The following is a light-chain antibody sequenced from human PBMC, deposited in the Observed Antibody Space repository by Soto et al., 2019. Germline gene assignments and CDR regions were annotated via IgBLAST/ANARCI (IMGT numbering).Light chain of an antibody. V-gene: IGKV1-12*01. Sequence: IEMTQSPSSVSASVGDRVTITCRARQDIRSRLAWYQHKPGKAPNLLIYSATTLQSGVPYRFSGSGSGTYFTLTISSLQPEDFATYYCQQANILPPVFGGGTKVDIK. J-gene: IGKJ4*01. CDR1: QDIRSR. CDR3: QQANILPPV. CDR2: SAT.